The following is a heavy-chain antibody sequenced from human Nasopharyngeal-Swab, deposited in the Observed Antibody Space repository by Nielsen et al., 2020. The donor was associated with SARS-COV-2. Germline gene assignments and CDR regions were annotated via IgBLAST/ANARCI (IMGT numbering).Heavy chain of an antibody. Sequence: GGSLRLSCAASGFTFLIYAMSWVPQAPGKGLEWVSYISGDGDRVFYADSVKGRFTISRDNSASTMYLQMNSLRADDTAVYYCAKDVSLIRCYDAFDIWGQGTMVTVSS. CDR2: ISGDGDRV. CDR1: GFTFLIYA. D-gene: IGHD4/OR15-4a*01. V-gene: IGHV3-23*01. J-gene: IGHJ3*02. CDR3: AKDVSLIRCYDAFDI.